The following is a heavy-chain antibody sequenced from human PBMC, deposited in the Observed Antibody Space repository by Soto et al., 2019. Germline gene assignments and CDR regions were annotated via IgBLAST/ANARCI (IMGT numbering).Heavy chain of an antibody. CDR3: AKDNGWLRHWSYFDY. J-gene: IGHJ4*02. V-gene: IGHV3-30*18. CDR2: ISYDGSNK. Sequence: GGSLRLSCAASGFTFSSYGMHWVRQAPGKGLEWVAVISYDGSNKYYADSVKGRFTISRDNSKNTLYLQMNSLRAEETAVYYCAKDNGWLRHWSYFDYWGQGTLVTVSS. CDR1: GFTFSSYG. D-gene: IGHD5-12*01.